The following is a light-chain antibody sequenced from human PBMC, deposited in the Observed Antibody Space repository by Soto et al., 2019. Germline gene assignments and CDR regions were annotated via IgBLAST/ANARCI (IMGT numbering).Light chain of an antibody. V-gene: IGKV3D-20*01. CDR3: QQYGSSTLT. Sequence: EIVLTQSPATLSLSPGERATLSCWASQSVRSRYLAWYQQKPGLAPRLLIYDASTRATGVPDRFSGGGSGTDFTLTISRLEPEDFAVYYCQQYGSSTLTDGGGTKVEIK. CDR2: DAS. J-gene: IGKJ4*01. CDR1: QSVRSRY.